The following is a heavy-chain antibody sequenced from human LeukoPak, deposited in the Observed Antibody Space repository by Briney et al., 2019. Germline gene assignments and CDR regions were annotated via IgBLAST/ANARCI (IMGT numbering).Heavy chain of an antibody. CDR2: INPSGGST. Sequence: ASVKVSCKASGYTFTSYYMHWVRQAPGQGLEWVGIINPSGGSTSYAQKFQGRVTMTRDTSTSTVYMELSSLRSEDTAVYYCARADISSGYLLYYYYGMDVWGQGTTVTVSS. J-gene: IGHJ6*02. V-gene: IGHV1-46*01. CDR3: ARADISSGYLLYYYYGMDV. D-gene: IGHD3-22*01. CDR1: GYTFTSYY.